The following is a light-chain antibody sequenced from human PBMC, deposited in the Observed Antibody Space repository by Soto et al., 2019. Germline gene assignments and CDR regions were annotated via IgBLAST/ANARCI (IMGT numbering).Light chain of an antibody. V-gene: IGKV3-11*01. Sequence: EIVLTQSPATLSLSPGERATLFCRASQSVSSHLAWYQHKPGQPPRRLISETSNRATGVPARFSGSWSGAAFTLTISSLEPEDFAVYYCQQRTTWPLTFGGGTNVEVK. CDR1: QSVSSH. CDR3: QQRTTWPLT. CDR2: ETS. J-gene: IGKJ4*01.